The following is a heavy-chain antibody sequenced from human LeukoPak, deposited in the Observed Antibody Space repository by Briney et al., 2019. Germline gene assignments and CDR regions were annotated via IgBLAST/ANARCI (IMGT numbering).Heavy chain of an antibody. CDR1: GFTFSSYA. CDR2: ISYDGSNK. Sequence: PGRSLRLSCAASGFTFSSYAMHWVRQAPGKGLEWVAVISYDGSNKYYADSVKGRFTISRDNSKNTLYLQMNSLRAEDTAVYYCARNRRPHDYYYYMDVWGKGTTVTVSS. V-gene: IGHV3-30*01. D-gene: IGHD1-14*01. J-gene: IGHJ6*03. CDR3: ARNRRPHDYYYYMDV.